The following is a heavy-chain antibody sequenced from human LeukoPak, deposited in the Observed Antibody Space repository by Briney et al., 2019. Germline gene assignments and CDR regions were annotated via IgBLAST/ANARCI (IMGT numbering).Heavy chain of an antibody. J-gene: IGHJ4*02. CDR1: GGSISSYY. V-gene: IGHV4-59*01. CDR2: IYYSGST. Sequence: PSETLSLTCTVSGGSISSYYWSWIRQPPGKGLEWIGYIYYSGSTNYNPSLKSRVTISVDTSKNQFSLKLSSVTAADTAVYYCARGANGYNYMKLDYWGQGTLVTVSS. D-gene: IGHD5-24*01. CDR3: ARGANGYNYMKLDY.